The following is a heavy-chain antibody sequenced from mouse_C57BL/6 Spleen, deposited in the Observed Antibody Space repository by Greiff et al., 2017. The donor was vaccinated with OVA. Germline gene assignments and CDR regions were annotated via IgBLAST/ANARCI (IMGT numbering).Heavy chain of an antibody. CDR3: ARLDGSLYWYFDV. J-gene: IGHJ1*03. CDR1: GFTFSSYG. Sequence: EVQLVESGGDLVKPGGSLKLSCAASGFTFSSYGMSWVRQTPDKRLEWVATISSGGSYTYYPDSVKGRFTISRDNAKNTLYLQMSSLKSEDTAMYYCARLDGSLYWYFDVWGTGTTVTVSS. CDR2: ISSGGSYT. D-gene: IGHD1-1*01. V-gene: IGHV5-6*01.